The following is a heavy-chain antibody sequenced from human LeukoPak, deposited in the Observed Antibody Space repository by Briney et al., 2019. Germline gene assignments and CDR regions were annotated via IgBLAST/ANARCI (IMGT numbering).Heavy chain of an antibody. V-gene: IGHV3-74*01. D-gene: IGHD2-15*01. CDR2: INSDGSIT. CDR1: GLTFSNYW. CDR3: VRGAVPASSSFDP. Sequence: GGSLRLSCAASGLTFSNYWMYWVRQAPGKGLVWASRINSDGSITTYADSVKGRFTISRDNAKNTLYLQMSSLRAEDTAVYYCVRGAVPASSSFDPWGQGTLVTVSS. J-gene: IGHJ5*02.